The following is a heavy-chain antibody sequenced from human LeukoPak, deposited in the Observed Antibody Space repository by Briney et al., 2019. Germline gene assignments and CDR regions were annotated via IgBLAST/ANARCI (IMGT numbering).Heavy chain of an antibody. CDR2: IYHSEKT. V-gene: IGHV4-38-2*01. CDR1: GYSINRGYF. J-gene: IGHJ5*02. CDR3: ARHGRIPAAVMSDNWFDP. Sequence: SETLSLTCDVSGYSINRGYFWGGIRQPPGKGLEYIGSIYHSEKTYYNPSLKSRVTISVDTSKNQFSLKLSSVTAADTAVYYCARHGRIPAAVMSDNWFDPWGQGTLVTVSS. D-gene: IGHD2-2*01.